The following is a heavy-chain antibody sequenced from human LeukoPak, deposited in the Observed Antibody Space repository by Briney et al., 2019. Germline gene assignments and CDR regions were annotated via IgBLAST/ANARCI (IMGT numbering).Heavy chain of an antibody. CDR2: ISSSSSYI. CDR3: ARDDYGNYPFAY. V-gene: IGHV3-21*01. CDR1: GFTFSSYS. D-gene: IGHD4-11*01. J-gene: IGHJ4*02. Sequence: GGSLRLSCAASGFTFSSYSMNWVRQAPGKGLEWVSSISSSSSYIYYADSVKGRFTISRDNAKNSLYLQMNSLRAEDTAVYYCARDDYGNYPFAYGGREPLVPAPS.